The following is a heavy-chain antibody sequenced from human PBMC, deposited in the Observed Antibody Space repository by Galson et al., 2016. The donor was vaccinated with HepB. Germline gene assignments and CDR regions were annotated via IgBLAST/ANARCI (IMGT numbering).Heavy chain of an antibody. D-gene: IGHD3-10*01. Sequence: SVKVSCKASGYTFTSYYIQWMRQAPGQGLEWMGIINPSGGSTNYAQNLQGRVTVTRDTSTSTVYMELSSLKSVDTAVYYCARGMVRGVSITFFDYWGQGTLVTVSS. CDR3: ARGMVRGVSITFFDY. CDR1: GYTFTSYY. V-gene: IGHV1-46*03. J-gene: IGHJ4*02. CDR2: INPSGGST.